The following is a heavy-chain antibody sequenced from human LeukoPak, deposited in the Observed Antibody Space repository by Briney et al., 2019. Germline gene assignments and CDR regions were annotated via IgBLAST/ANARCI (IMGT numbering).Heavy chain of an antibody. CDR2: INPNSGGT. CDR3: ARVSGAYSSSPFDY. J-gene: IGHJ4*02. CDR1: GYTFTGYY. D-gene: IGHD6-6*01. Sequence: ASVKVSCKASGYTFTGYYMHWVRQAPGQGLEWMGWINPNSGGTNYAQKFQGRVTMTRDTSISTAYMELSSLRSEDTAVYYCARVSGAYSSSPFDYWGQGTLVTVSS. V-gene: IGHV1-2*02.